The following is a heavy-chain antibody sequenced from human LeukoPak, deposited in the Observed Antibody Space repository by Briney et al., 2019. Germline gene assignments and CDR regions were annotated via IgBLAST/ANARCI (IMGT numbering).Heavy chain of an antibody. CDR3: AKDGGPVGIRVDY. CDR2: ISWNSGSI. Sequence: PGGSLRLSCAASGFTFDDYAMPWVRQAPGKGLEWVSGISWNSGSIGYADSVKGRFTISRDNAKNSLYLQMNSLRAEDTALYYCAKDGGPVGIRVDYWGQGTLVTVSS. D-gene: IGHD5-18*01. V-gene: IGHV3-9*01. J-gene: IGHJ4*02. CDR1: GFTFDDYA.